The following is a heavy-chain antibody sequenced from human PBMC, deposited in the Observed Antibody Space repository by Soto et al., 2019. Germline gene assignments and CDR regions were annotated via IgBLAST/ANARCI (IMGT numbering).Heavy chain of an antibody. CDR2: INPKSGGT. CDR3: ARGGITFFGVIDY. J-gene: IGHJ4*02. D-gene: IGHD3-3*01. V-gene: IGHV1-2*02. CDR1: GYTFTDYY. Sequence: GASVKVSCKASGYTFTDYYIHWVRQAPGQGLEWMGWINPKSGGTNYARNFQGRVTMTRDTSSTTVSMELSRLRSEDTAVYYCARGGITFFGVIDYWGQGTLVTVSS.